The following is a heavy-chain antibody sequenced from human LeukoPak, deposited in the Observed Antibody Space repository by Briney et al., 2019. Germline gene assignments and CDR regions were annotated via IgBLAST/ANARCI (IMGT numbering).Heavy chain of an antibody. V-gene: IGHV1-69*13. J-gene: IGHJ4*02. CDR2: IIPIFGTA. D-gene: IGHD3-3*01. Sequence: SVKVSCKASGGTFSSYAISWVRQAPGQRLEWMGGIIPIFGTANYAQKFQGRVTITADESTSTAYMELSSLRSEDTAVYYCARSRREWFPTYYFDYWGQGTLVTVSS. CDR1: GGTFSSYA. CDR3: ARSRREWFPTYYFDY.